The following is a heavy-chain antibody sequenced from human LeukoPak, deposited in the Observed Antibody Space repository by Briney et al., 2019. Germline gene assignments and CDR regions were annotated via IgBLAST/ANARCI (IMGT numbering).Heavy chain of an antibody. CDR1: GGTFSSYA. CDR3: ARDYYDSSGYPDY. CDR2: IIPILGIA. J-gene: IGHJ4*02. Sequence: SVKVSCRASGGTFSSYAISWVRQAPGQGLEWMGRIIPILGIANYAQKFQGRVTITADKSTSTAYMELSSLRSDDTAVYYCARDYYDSSGYPDYWGQGTLVTVSS. D-gene: IGHD3-22*01. V-gene: IGHV1-69*04.